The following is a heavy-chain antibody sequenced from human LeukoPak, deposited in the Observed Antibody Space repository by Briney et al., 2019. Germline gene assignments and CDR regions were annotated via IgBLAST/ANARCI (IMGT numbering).Heavy chain of an antibody. D-gene: IGHD4-11*01. CDR3: AKDQRAYSNPWGPNWFDP. J-gene: IGHJ5*02. Sequence: GGSLRLSCAASGFTFSSYAMSRVRQAPGKGLEWVSAISGSGGSTYYADSVKGRFTISRDNSKNTLYLQMNSLRAEDTAVYYCAKDQRAYSNPWGPNWFDPWGQGTLVTVSS. V-gene: IGHV3-23*01. CDR1: GFTFSSYA. CDR2: ISGSGGST.